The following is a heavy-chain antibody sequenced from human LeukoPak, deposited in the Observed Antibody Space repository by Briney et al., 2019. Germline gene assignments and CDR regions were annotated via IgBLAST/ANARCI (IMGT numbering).Heavy chain of an antibody. V-gene: IGHV1-2*02. D-gene: IGHD6-6*01. CDR3: ARAASIAARPSDY. CDR2: ISPNSGGT. J-gene: IGHJ4*02. Sequence: ASVKVSCKASGYTFTGYYMHWVRQAPGQGLEWMGWISPNSGGTNYAQKFQGRVTMTRDTSISTAYMELSRLGSDDTAVYYCARAASIAARPSDYWGQGTLVTVSS. CDR1: GYTFTGYY.